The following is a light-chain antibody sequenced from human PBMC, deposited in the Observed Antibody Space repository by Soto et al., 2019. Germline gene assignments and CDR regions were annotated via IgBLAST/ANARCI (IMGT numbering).Light chain of an antibody. V-gene: IGLV2-23*01. CDR1: SSDVGSYNL. CDR3: CSYAGSSSYVV. J-gene: IGLJ2*01. Sequence: QSALTQPASVSGSPGQSITLSCTGTSSDVGSYNLVSWYQLHPGKAPKLMIYEGTKRPPGVSNRFSGSKSGSTASLTISGLQAEDEADYYCCSYAGSSSYVVFGGGTKLTVL. CDR2: EGT.